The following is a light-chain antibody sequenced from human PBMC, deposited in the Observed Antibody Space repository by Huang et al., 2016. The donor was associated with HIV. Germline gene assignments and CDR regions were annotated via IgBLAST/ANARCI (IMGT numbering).Light chain of an antibody. CDR3: QQRSNWPYT. J-gene: IGKJ2*01. CDR1: QSVSSY. Sequence: EIVLTQSPAILSLSPGERATLSCRASQSVSSYLAWYQQKPGQAPRLLIYDASNRATGIPARFSGRGSGTDFTLTISSLEPEDFAVYYGQQRSNWPYTFGQGTNLEIK. CDR2: DAS. V-gene: IGKV3-11*01.